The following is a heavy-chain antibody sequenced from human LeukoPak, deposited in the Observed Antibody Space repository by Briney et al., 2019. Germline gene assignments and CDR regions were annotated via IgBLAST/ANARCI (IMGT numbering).Heavy chain of an antibody. CDR2: IYYSGST. D-gene: IGHD4-17*01. J-gene: IGHJ4*02. V-gene: IGHV4-61*01. CDR1: GYSISSGYY. CDR3: AREPSGDYGDYFDY. Sequence: SETLSLTCTVSGYSISSGYYWSWIRQPPGKGLEWIGYIYYSGSTNYNPSLKSRVTISVDTSKNQFSLKLSSVTAADTAVYYCAREPSGDYGDYFDYWGQGTLVTVSS.